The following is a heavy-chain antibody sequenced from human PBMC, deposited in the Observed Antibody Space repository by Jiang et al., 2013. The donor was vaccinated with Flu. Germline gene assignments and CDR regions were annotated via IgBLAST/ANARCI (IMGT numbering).Heavy chain of an antibody. CDR3: ARENSGSFY. CDR2: ISWDASVT. CDR1: GFNFGGYM. J-gene: IGHJ4*02. D-gene: IGHD1-26*01. V-gene: IGHV3-43*01. Sequence: AASGFNFGGYMMHWVRQVPGKGLEWVSLISWDASVTYYADSVKGRFTISRDNSKNSLYLQMNSLKTEDTAFYYCARENSGSFYWGQGTLVTVSS.